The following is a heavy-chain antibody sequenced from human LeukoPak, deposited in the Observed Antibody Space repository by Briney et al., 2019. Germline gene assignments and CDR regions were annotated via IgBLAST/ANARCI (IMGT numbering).Heavy chain of an antibody. D-gene: IGHD6-6*01. Sequence: TSSETLSLTCTVSGGSISSSSYYWGWIRQPPGKGLEWIGSIYYSGTTYYNPSLSSRVTISVDTSKNQFSLNLSSVTAADTAIYYCASRYSSFPYYFDFWGQGTLVPVSS. CDR2: IYYSGTT. V-gene: IGHV4-39*01. J-gene: IGHJ4*02. CDR3: ASRYSSFPYYFDF. CDR1: GGSISSSSYY.